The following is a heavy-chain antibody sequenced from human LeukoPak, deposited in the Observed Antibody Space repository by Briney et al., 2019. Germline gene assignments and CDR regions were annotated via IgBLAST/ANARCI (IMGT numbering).Heavy chain of an antibody. J-gene: IGHJ5*02. CDR2: IYWNDDK. Sequence: ESGPTLVKPTQTLTLTGTFSGFSLRTRGGGVGWIRQPPGKALEWLSLIYWNDDKRYSPSLKSRLTITKDTSKNQVVLTMTNMDPVDTATYYCAHLTRITIFGVVINWFDPWGQGPLVTVSS. CDR1: GFSLRTRGGG. CDR3: AHLTRITIFGVVINWFDP. D-gene: IGHD3-3*01. V-gene: IGHV2-5*01.